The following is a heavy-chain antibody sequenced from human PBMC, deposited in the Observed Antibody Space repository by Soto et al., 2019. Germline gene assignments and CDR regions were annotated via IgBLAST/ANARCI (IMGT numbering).Heavy chain of an antibody. CDR1: GGSISSGGYY. D-gene: IGHD4-17*01. CDR2: IYYSGTT. Sequence: SDTLSLTCTVSGGSISSGGYYWSWIRQHPGKGLEWIGYIYYSGTTYYNPSLKSRVTISLDTSKNQFSLKLSSVTAADTAVYYCARRYGPSFDFWGQGTLVTVSS. J-gene: IGHJ4*02. V-gene: IGHV4-31*03. CDR3: ARRYGPSFDF.